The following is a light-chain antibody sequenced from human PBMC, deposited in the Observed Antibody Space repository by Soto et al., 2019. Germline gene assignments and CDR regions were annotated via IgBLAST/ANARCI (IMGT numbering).Light chain of an antibody. J-gene: IGKJ4*01. Sequence: EIVLTQSPATLSLSPGERATLSCRASQSIRNQLAWYQQKPGQAPSLLIYDASNRATGIPARFSGSGFGTDFTLTISNLEPEDFVVYHCQQRWAWPLTFGGGTKVEIK. V-gene: IGKV3-11*01. CDR1: QSIRNQ. CDR3: QQRWAWPLT. CDR2: DAS.